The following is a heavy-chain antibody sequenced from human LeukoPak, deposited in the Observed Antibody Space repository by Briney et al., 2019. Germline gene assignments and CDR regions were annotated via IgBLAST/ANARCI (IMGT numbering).Heavy chain of an antibody. V-gene: IGHV3-30*03. J-gene: IGHJ4*02. CDR1: GFTFSRHG. CDR2: ISNDGSRK. Sequence: GGSLRLSCAPSGFTFSRHGMHWVRQAPGKGLEWVAIISNDGSRKYYARSVEGRFTISRDNSKNTLYLQMDSLRAEDTAVYYCARDRAWNYFDYWGQGTLVTVSS. CDR3: ARDRAWNYFDY. D-gene: IGHD3-3*01.